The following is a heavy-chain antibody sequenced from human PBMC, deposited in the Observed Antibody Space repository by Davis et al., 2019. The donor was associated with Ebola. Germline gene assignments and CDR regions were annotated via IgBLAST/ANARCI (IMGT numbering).Heavy chain of an antibody. V-gene: IGHV4-59*08. CDR1: GASINSYY. CDR3: ARHISPAAAGTGFDY. D-gene: IGHD6-13*01. Sequence: MPSETLSLTCIVSGASINSYYWGWIRQPPGKGLEWIGYIYYSGSTNYNPSLKSRITISIDTSKTQFSLKLSSVTAADTAVYYCARHISPAAAGTGFDYWGQGTLVTVSS. J-gene: IGHJ4*02. CDR2: IYYSGST.